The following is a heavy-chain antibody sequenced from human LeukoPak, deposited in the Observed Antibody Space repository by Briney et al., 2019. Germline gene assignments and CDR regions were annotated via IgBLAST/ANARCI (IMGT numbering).Heavy chain of an antibody. Sequence: GSVPVSCLASGYTFPVYYIQWVRRAPGQGLESIGQMNPNSGGTNYAQKVQGRVTMTRDTSISTVYMELSRLRSDVTAVYYSASGGSYSFSGVDYLDYWGQGTLVTVSS. CDR3: ASGGSYSFSGVDYLDY. D-gene: IGHD1-26*01. CDR2: MNPNSGGT. J-gene: IGHJ4*02. V-gene: IGHV1-2*06. CDR1: GYTFPVYY.